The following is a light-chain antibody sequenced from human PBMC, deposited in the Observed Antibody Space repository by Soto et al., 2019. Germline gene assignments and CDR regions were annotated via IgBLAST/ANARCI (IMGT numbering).Light chain of an antibody. CDR3: QQYNSYPWT. J-gene: IGKJ1*01. CDR2: KAS. Sequence: DILMTQAPSTLSASVGDRVTITCRASQSISSWLAWYQQKPGKAPKLLIYKASSLESGVPSRFSGSGSGTEFTLTISSLQPDDFATYYCQQYNSYPWTFGQGTTV. CDR1: QSISSW. V-gene: IGKV1-5*03.